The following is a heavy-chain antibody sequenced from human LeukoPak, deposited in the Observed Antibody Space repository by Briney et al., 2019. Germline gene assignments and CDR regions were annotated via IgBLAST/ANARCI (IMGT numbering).Heavy chain of an antibody. D-gene: IGHD3-10*01. CDR2: INPNSGGT. V-gene: IGHV1-2*02. CDR3: AKGDFYGSGRDYYYYMDV. J-gene: IGHJ6*03. CDR1: GYTFTGYY. Sequence: ASVKVSCKASGYTFTGYYMHWVRQAPGQGLEWMGWINPNSGGTNYAQKFQGRVTMTRDTSISTAYMELSRLRSDDTAVYNCAKGDFYGSGRDYYYYMDVWGKGTTVTISS.